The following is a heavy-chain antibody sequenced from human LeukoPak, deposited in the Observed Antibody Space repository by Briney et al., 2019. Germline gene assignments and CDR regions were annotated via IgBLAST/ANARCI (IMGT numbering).Heavy chain of an antibody. CDR1: GGTFSSYA. Sequence: SVKVSCKASGGTFSSYAISWVRQAPGQGLEWMGRIIPVFGTANYAQKFQGRVTITTDESTSTAYMELSSLRSEDTAVYYCASDNYDSSGYYYAFDIWGQGTMVTVSS. CDR3: ASDNYDSSGYYYAFDI. V-gene: IGHV1-69*05. CDR2: IIPVFGTA. D-gene: IGHD3-22*01. J-gene: IGHJ3*02.